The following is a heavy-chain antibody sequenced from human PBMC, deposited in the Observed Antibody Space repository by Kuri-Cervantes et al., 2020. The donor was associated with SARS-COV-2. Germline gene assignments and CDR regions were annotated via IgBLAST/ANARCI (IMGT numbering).Heavy chain of an antibody. CDR2: INPDGSYT. CDR1: GFTFSSYA. J-gene: IGHJ4*02. V-gene: IGHV3-74*01. Sequence: GGFLRLYCAASGFTFSSYAMHWVRQAPGKGLVWVSRINPDGSYTNNADSVKGRFTLSRDNAKNMLFLQMNSLRAEDTAVYYCVRDGDHWNFDYWGQGTLVTVSS. D-gene: IGHD1-1*01. CDR3: VRDGDHWNFDY.